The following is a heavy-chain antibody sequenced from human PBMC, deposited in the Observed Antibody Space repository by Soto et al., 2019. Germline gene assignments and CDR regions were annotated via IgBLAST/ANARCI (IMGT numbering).Heavy chain of an antibody. J-gene: IGHJ4*02. CDR2: ISSSSSYI. Sequence: GGSLRLSCAASGFTFSSYSMNWVRQAPGKGLEWVSSISSSSSYIYYADSVKGRFTISRDNAKNSLYLQMNSLRAEDTAVYYCARLMITFGGVIALPPAFDYWGQGTLVTVSS. CDR1: GFTFSSYS. CDR3: ARLMITFGGVIALPPAFDY. D-gene: IGHD3-16*02. V-gene: IGHV3-21*01.